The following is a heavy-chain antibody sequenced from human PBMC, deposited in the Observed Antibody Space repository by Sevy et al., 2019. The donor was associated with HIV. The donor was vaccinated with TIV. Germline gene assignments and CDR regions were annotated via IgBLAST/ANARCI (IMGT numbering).Heavy chain of an antibody. V-gene: IGHV4-4*07. CDR2: IYTSGST. J-gene: IGHJ5*02. CDR1: GGSISSYY. D-gene: IGHD1-7*01. Sequence: SETLSLTCTVSGGSISSYYWSWIRQPAGKGLEWIGRIYTSGSTNYNPSLKSRVTMSVDTSKNQFSLKLSSVTAADTAGYYCARDTVLAGTRWFDPWGQGTLVTVSS. CDR3: ARDTVLAGTRWFDP.